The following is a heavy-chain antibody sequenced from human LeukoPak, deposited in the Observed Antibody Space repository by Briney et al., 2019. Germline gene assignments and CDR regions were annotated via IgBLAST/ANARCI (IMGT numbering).Heavy chain of an antibody. D-gene: IGHD3-22*01. J-gene: IGHJ4*02. CDR2: ISGSGGST. CDR3: AKARDYYDSSGWYY. CDR1: GFTFSSYA. V-gene: IGHV3-23*01. Sequence: GGSLRLSCAASGFTFSSYAMSWVRQAPGKGLEWVSAISGSGGSTYYADSVKGRFTISRDNSKNTLYLQMNSLRAEDTAVYYCAKARDYYDSSGWYYWGQGPLVTVSS.